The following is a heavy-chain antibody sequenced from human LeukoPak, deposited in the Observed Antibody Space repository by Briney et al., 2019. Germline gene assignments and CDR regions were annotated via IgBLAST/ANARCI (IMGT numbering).Heavy chain of an antibody. J-gene: IGHJ4*02. CDR2: ISSNGGST. CDR3: VKDYNWNIFHY. Sequence: GGSLRLSCSASGFTFSSYAMHWVRQAPGKGLEYVSAISSNGGSTYYADSMKGRYTISRDNSETTLYLQMSSLRAEDTAVYYCVKDYNWNIFHYWGQGTLVTVSS. D-gene: IGHD1/OR15-1a*01. CDR1: GFTFSSYA. V-gene: IGHV3-64D*09.